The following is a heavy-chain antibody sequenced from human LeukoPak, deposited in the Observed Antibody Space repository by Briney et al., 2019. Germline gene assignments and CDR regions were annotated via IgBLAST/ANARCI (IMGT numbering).Heavy chain of an antibody. D-gene: IGHD1-1*01. CDR3: ARDGANSNWNDPRNWFDP. J-gene: IGHJ5*02. CDR1: GFDLSDYY. Sequence: GESLRLSCEASGFDLSDYYMTWIRQTPGRGLEWVSYITTSGSTIYYADSVKGRFTISRDNSKNSLFLHMNSLRAEDTAIYYCARDGANSNWNDPRNWFDPWGQGTLVIVSS. CDR2: ITTSGSTI. V-gene: IGHV3-11*01.